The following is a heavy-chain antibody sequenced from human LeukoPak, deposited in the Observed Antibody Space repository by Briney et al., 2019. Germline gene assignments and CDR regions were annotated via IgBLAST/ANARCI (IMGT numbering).Heavy chain of an antibody. CDR1: GGSLSSGGYY. Sequence: SETLSLTCSVSGGSLSSGGYYWGWLRQHPGTGLEWLGYIHYSGRTYYNPSLKSRVMVSVDTSKNQFSLRLSSVTAADTAVYYCARELRYSTNYSYYYGMDVWGKGTTVTVSS. V-gene: IGHV4-31*03. D-gene: IGHD3-9*01. CDR2: IHYSGRT. J-gene: IGHJ6*04. CDR3: ARELRYSTNYSYYYGMDV.